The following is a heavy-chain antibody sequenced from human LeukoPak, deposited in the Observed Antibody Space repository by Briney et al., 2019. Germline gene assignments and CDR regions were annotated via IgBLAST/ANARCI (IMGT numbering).Heavy chain of an antibody. CDR1: GGTFSSYT. V-gene: IGHV1-69*02. J-gene: IGHJ4*02. CDR2: IIPILGIA. Sequence: GASVKVSCKASGGTFSSYTISWVRRAPGQGLEWMGRIIPILGIANYAQKFQGRVTITADKSTSTAYMELSSLRSEDTAVYYCARGSFPDVGALLFDYWGQGTLVTVSS. CDR3: ARGSFPDVGALLFDY. D-gene: IGHD1-26*01.